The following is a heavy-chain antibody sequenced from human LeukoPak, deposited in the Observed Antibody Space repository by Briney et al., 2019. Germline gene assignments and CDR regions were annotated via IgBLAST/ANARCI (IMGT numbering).Heavy chain of an antibody. V-gene: IGHV3-23*01. CDR1: GFTFSSHA. Sequence: GGSLRLSCAASGFTFSSHAMTWVRQAPGKGLEWVSSINDSGSRTYYADSVKGRFTISRDNSKSTLFLQMSSLRAEDTAVYYCAKDVTGAFFEYWGQGILVTVSP. D-gene: IGHD1-26*01. CDR3: AKDVTGAFFEY. CDR2: INDSGSRT. J-gene: IGHJ4*02.